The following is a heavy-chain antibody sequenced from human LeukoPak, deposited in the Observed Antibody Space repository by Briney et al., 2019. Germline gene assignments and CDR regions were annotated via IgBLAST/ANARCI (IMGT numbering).Heavy chain of an antibody. CDR2: GDPNSGGT. V-gene: IGHV1-2*06. Sequence: ASVKVSCKASGYTFTGYYIHWVRQAPGQGLERMGRGDPNSGGTNFAQKFQGRVTMTRDTSITTAYMELSSLRSDDTAIYYCARDRDTSGYYYMDVWGKGTTVTVS. CDR1: GYTFTGYY. J-gene: IGHJ6*03. CDR3: ARDRDTSGYYYMDV.